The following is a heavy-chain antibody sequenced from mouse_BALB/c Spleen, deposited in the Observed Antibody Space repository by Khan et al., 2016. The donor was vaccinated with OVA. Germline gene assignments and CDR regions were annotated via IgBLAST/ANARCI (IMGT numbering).Heavy chain of an antibody. D-gene: IGHD1-2*01. V-gene: IGHV3-2*02. CDR3: ARTARVKY. CDR2: ISYSGST. J-gene: IGHJ2*01. Sequence: EVQLQEPGPGLVKPSQSLSLTCTVPGHPTTSGYGWNWIRQFPGNKLEWMGYISYSGSTNHNPSLKSRISIPRATSKNQLYLQLNSVTTEDTATYYCARTARVKYWGQGTTLTVSS. CDR1: GHPTTSGYG.